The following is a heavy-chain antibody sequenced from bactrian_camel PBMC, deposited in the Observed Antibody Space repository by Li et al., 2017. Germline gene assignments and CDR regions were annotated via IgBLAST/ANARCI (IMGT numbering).Heavy chain of an antibody. Sequence: VQLVESGGGSVQAGGSLKLSCVVSGYEYCIFGMRWHRQAPGKEREVVSTISRAGTTTYADSVKGRFSVSQDSSKHTLYLQMNSLKSYDTAMYYCECRGQRDDYWGQGTQVTVS. CDR2: ISRAGTT. CDR1: GYEYCIFG. J-gene: IGHJ4*01. V-gene: IGHV3S67*01. CDR3: ECRGQRDDY.